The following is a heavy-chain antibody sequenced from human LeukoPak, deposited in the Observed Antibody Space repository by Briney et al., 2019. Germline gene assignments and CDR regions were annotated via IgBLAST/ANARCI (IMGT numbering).Heavy chain of an antibody. V-gene: IGHV3-21*01. CDR3: ARGSSSWYESDY. CDR2: ISSSSSYI. D-gene: IGHD6-13*01. CDR1: GFTFSSYS. Sequence: GGSLRLSCAASGFTFSSYSMNRVRQAPGKGLEWVSSISSSSSYIYYADSVKGRFTIPRDNAKNSLYLQMNSLRAEDTAVYYCARGSSSWYESDYWGQGTLVTVSS. J-gene: IGHJ4*02.